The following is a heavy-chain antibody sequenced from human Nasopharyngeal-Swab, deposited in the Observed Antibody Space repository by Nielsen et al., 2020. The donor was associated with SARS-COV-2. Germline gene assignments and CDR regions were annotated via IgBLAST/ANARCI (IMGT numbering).Heavy chain of an antibody. CDR2: INPNSGGT. V-gene: IGHV1-2*06. Sequence: ASVKVSCKASGYTFTGYYVHWVRQAPGQGLEWMGRINPNSGGTNYAQKFQGRVTMTRDTSISTAYMELSRLRSDDTAVYYCARDSARYPGGMDVWGQGTTVTVSS. CDR1: GYTFTGYY. D-gene: IGHD3-10*01. J-gene: IGHJ6*02. CDR3: ARDSARYPGGMDV.